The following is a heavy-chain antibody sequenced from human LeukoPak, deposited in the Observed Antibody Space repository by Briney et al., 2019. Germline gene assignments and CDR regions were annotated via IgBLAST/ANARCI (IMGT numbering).Heavy chain of an antibody. V-gene: IGHV1-18*01. Sequence: ASVKVSCKASGYTFTSYGISWARQAPGQGLEWMGWISAYNGNTNYAQKLQGRVTMTTDTSTSTAYMELRSLRSDDTAVYYCARDTDSSDSSSWSSFDYWGQGTLVTVPS. J-gene: IGHJ4*02. CDR1: GYTFTSYG. CDR3: ARDTDSSDSSSWSSFDY. CDR2: ISAYNGNT. D-gene: IGHD6-13*01.